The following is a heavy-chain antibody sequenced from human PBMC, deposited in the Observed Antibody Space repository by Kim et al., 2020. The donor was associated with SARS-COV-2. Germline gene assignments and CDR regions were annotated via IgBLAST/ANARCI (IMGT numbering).Heavy chain of an antibody. CDR3: TTEEVDPDYYDSRPNFDY. Sequence: KGRFTISRDDSKNTLYLQMNSLKTEDTAVYYCTTEEVDPDYYDSRPNFDYWGQGTLVTVSS. V-gene: IGHV3-15*01. J-gene: IGHJ4*02. D-gene: IGHD3-22*01.